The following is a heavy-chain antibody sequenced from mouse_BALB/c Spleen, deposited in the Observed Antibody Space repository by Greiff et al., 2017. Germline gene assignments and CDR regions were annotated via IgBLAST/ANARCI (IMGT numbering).Heavy chain of an antibody. Sequence: EVKLMESGGGLVQPGGSLRLSCATSGFTFTDYYMSWVRQPPGKALEWLGFIRNKANGYTTEYSASVKGRFTISRDNSQSILYLQMNTLRAEDSATYYCARYSSGYESYYAMDYWGQGTSVTVSS. CDR3: ARYSSGYESYYAMDY. J-gene: IGHJ4*01. CDR2: IRNKANGYTT. CDR1: GFTFTDYY. V-gene: IGHV7-3*02. D-gene: IGHD3-1*01.